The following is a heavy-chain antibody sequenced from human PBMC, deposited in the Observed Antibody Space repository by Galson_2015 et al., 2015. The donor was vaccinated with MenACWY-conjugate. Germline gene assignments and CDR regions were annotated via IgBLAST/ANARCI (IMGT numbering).Heavy chain of an antibody. CDR3: ARGKVTVTASWFDP. D-gene: IGHD2-21*02. CDR2: INAGNGDT. V-gene: IGHV1-3*01. CDR1: GYTFTTYA. Sequence: SVKVSCKASGYTFTTYAMHWVRQAPGQRLEWVGWINAGNGDTKYSQKFQGRVTITRDTSASTAYMELNSLRSEDTAVYYCARGKVTVTASWFDPWGQGTLVTVSS. J-gene: IGHJ5*02.